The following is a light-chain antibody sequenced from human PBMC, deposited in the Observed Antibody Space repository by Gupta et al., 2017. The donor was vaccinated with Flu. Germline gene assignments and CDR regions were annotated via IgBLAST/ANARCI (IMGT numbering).Light chain of an antibody. J-gene: IGLJ2*01. CDR2: EVS. Sequence: TSSAVGAYDYVSWYQRPPGKAPKLLIYEVSNRPSGLSDRFSGSTSGNTASLTISGLQAEDEAYYYCSSYTASATHVFGGGTKLTVL. CDR3: SSYTASATHV. V-gene: IGLV2-14*01. CDR1: SSAVGAYDY.